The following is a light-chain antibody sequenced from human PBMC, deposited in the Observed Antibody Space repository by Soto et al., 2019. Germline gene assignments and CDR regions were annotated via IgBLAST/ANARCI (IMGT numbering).Light chain of an antibody. CDR3: QQYNDWPLT. V-gene: IGKV3-15*01. CDR1: QSVSNN. Sequence: EIVLTQSPGTLPLSPGERATLSCRASQSVSNNYLAWYQQKPGQAPRLLIYGAFTRATGIPARFSGTGSGTEFTLTISSLQSEDFALYYCQQYNDWPLTFSQGTKVDIK. J-gene: IGKJ1*01. CDR2: GAF.